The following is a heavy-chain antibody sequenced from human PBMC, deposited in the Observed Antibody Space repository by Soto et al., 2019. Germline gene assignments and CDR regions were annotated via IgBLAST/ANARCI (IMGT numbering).Heavy chain of an antibody. V-gene: IGHV4-31*03. CDR1: GGSISSGGYY. D-gene: IGHD2-2*01. Sequence: QVQLQESRPGLVKPSQTLSLTCTVSGGSISSGGYYWSWIRQHPGKGLEWNGYIYYSGGTYYNPSLKSRVTISVDTSKNQFSLKLSSVAAAATAVYYCARDRVEDSATWYFDLWGRGTLVTVSS. CDR3: ARDRVEDSATWYFDL. J-gene: IGHJ2*01. CDR2: IYYSGGT.